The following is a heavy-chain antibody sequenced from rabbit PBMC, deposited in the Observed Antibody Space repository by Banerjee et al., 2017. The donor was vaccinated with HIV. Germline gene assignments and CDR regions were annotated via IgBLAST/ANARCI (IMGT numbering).Heavy chain of an antibody. CDR2: INVGSAGST. V-gene: IGHV1S45*01. D-gene: IGHD4-1*01. Sequence: QEQLEESGGDLVQPEGSLTLTCTASGFSFSNKYVMCWVRQAPGKGLEWIACINVGSAGSTYYASWAKGRFTISKASSTAVTLQMTSLTAADTATYFCARDLAGAIGWNFNLWGPGTLVTVS. CDR1: GFSFSNKYV. CDR3: ARDLAGAIGWNFNL. J-gene: IGHJ4*01.